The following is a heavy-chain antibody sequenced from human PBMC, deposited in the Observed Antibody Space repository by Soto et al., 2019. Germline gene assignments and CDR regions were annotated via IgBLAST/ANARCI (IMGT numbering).Heavy chain of an antibody. V-gene: IGHV4-61*01. Sequence: SETLSLTCTVSGGSVSGGSYYWNWIRQPPGKGLEWIGYIYFSGRTNYNPSLKSRVTISIDTSKNQFSLKLTSATAADTAVYYCLIAYCSGGSCWAWSSWFDPWGQGTLVTVSS. CDR3: LIAYCSGGSCWAWSSWFDP. CDR2: IYFSGRT. J-gene: IGHJ5*02. D-gene: IGHD2-15*01. CDR1: GGSVSGGSYY.